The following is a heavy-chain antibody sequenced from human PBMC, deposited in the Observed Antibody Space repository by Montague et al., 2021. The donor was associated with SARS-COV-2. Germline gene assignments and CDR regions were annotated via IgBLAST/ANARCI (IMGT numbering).Heavy chain of an antibody. J-gene: IGHJ5*02. CDR2: ISAYNGNT. CDR3: ATAVAGFSWFDP. V-gene: IGHV1-18*01. Sequence: SVKVSCKASGYTFTSYGISWVRQAPGQGLEWTGWISAYNGNTNYAQKLQGRVTMTTDTSTSTAYMELRSLRSDDTAVYYCATAVAGFSWFDPWGQGTLVTVSS. CDR1: GYTFTSYG. D-gene: IGHD6-19*01.